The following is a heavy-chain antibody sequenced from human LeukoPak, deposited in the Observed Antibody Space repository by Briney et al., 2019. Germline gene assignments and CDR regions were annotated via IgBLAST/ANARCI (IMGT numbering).Heavy chain of an antibody. CDR2: IRSSIITN. Sequence: GGSLRLSCAASGLTSCSYSLNSGRHGPQEGREWGSVIRSSIITNSYAGSVKGRFTISMDNTEKSLYLQINSLRAEDTAVYYCARDRGGSYSAIDYWGQGTLVTVSS. V-gene: IGHV3-48*04. J-gene: IGHJ4*02. CDR3: ARDRGGSYSAIDY. CDR1: GLTSCSYS. D-gene: IGHD2-15*01.